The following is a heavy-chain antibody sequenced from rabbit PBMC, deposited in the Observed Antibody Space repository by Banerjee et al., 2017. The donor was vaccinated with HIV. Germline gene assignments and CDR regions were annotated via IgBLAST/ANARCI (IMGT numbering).Heavy chain of an antibody. CDR2: IFGGSSGTT. CDR1: GFTITNNDY. CDR3: ARDLAGVIGWNFGL. V-gene: IGHV1S45*01. J-gene: IGHJ4*01. Sequence: QEQLVESGGGLVQPEGSLTLTCKASGFTITNNDYMCWVRQAPGKGLEWIGCIFGGSSGTTYYASWAKGRFTFSRSSSTTVDLKMTSLTVADTATYFCARDLAGVIGWNFGLWGPGTLVTVS. D-gene: IGHD4-1*01.